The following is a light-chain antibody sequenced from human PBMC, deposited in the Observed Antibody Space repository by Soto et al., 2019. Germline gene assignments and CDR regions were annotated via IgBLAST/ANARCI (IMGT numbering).Light chain of an antibody. V-gene: IGKV3-11*02. J-gene: IGKJ2*01. Sequence: EILLAQSPATLSLSPGERATLSCKASQDVSIFLAWYQQKPGQAPRLLIHDASNRATGVPARFSGSGSGRDFTLTITSLEPEDFGVYYCQQRSTWLYTFGQGTKLEV. CDR1: QDVSIF. CDR2: DAS. CDR3: QQRSTWLYT.